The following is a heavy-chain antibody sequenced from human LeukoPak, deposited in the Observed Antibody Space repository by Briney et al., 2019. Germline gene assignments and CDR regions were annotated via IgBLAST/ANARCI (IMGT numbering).Heavy chain of an antibody. Sequence: QAGGSLRLSCAASGFTFSSYSMNWVRQAPGKGLEWVSSISGSSSYINYADSVKGRFTISRDNAQNPLFLQLNSLRAEDTAVYYCARDPYSSGWYKDAFDIWGQGTMVTVSS. D-gene: IGHD6-19*01. J-gene: IGHJ3*02. V-gene: IGHV3-21*01. CDR3: ARDPYSSGWYKDAFDI. CDR2: ISGSSSYI. CDR1: GFTFSSYS.